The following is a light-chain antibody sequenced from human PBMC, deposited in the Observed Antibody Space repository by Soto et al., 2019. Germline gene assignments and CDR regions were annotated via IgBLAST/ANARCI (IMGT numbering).Light chain of an antibody. CDR3: QQYNIWPLT. CDR2: DAS. V-gene: IGKV3-11*01. CDR1: QSVGRS. Sequence: ETVLTQSPATLSLFPGERATLSCRASQSVGRSLAWYQQKPGQAPRLLINDASNRVTGIPARFSGSGSGTEFTLTVSSLQSEDFAVYYCQQYNIWPLTFGGGTKVDIK. J-gene: IGKJ4*01.